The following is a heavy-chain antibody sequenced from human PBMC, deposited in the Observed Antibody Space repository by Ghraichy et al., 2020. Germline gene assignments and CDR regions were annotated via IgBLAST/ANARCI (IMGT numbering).Heavy chain of an antibody. D-gene: IGHD2-21*02. V-gene: IGHV3-23*01. CDR1: GFTFSSYA. Sequence: GGSLRLSCAASGFTFSSYAMSWVRQAPGKGLEWVSAISGSGGSTYYADSVKGRFTISRDNSKNTLYLQMNSLRAEDTAVYYCAKDRGLRCGGDCPFQHWGQGTLVTVSS. CDR2: ISGSGGST. J-gene: IGHJ1*01. CDR3: AKDRGLRCGGDCPFQH.